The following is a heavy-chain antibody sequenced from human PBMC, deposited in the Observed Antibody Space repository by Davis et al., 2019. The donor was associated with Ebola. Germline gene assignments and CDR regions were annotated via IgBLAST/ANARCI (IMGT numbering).Heavy chain of an antibody. CDR3: ARDLPYCSSTSCYGRPYYYGMDV. V-gene: IGHV3-7*01. CDR1: GFIFSNYW. CDR2: IKQDGGEK. J-gene: IGHJ6*04. D-gene: IGHD2-2*01. Sequence: GGSLRLSCAASGFIFSNYWMSWVRQAPGKGPEWVAIIKQDGGEKYYVDSVKGRFTISRDNSKNTLFLQMNSLRAEDTAVYYCARDLPYCSSTSCYGRPYYYGMDVWGKGTTVTVSS.